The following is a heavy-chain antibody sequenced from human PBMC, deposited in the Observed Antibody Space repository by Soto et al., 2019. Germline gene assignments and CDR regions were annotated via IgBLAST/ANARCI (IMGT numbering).Heavy chain of an antibody. CDR2: TSYDGSNN. CDR1: GFTFRSYV. D-gene: IGHD3-16*01. CDR3: ARWGTTGGLDV. V-gene: IGHV3-33*05. Sequence: QVQLVESGGGVVQPGTSLRLSCVGSGFTFRSYVIHWVRQAPGKGLEWVALTSYDGSNNFYGDSVKGRFTISRHNSRNTVALQMDSLIVEDTALYYCARWGTTGGLDVWGQGTLVSVSS. J-gene: IGHJ4*02.